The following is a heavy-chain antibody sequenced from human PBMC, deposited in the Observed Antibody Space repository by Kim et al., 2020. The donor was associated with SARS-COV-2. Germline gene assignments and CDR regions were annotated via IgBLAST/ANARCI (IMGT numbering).Heavy chain of an antibody. CDR1: GFTFSTYA. CDR2: ITASGAWT. D-gene: IGHD6-13*01. CDR3: AKDPIAGDKLVWFDP. Sequence: GGSLRLSCAASGFTFSTYAMNWVRQAPGKGLEWVSTITASGAWTDYADSVKGRFTISRDNSKNTRYLQMNSLRAENTSLYYCAKDPIAGDKLVWFDPWGQGTLVTVSS. J-gene: IGHJ5*02. V-gene: IGHV3-23*01.